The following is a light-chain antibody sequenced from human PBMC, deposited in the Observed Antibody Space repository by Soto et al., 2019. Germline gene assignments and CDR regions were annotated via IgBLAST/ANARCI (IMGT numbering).Light chain of an antibody. CDR1: NIGSKS. CDR2: DDS. CDR3: QVWDSSSDHSYV. J-gene: IGLJ1*01. V-gene: IGLV3-21*02. Sequence: SYELTQPPSVSVAPGQTARITCGGTNIGSKSVHWYQQKPGQAPVLVVYDDSDRPSGIPERFSGSNSGNTATLTISRVEAGDEADYYCQVWDSSSDHSYVFATGTKLPS.